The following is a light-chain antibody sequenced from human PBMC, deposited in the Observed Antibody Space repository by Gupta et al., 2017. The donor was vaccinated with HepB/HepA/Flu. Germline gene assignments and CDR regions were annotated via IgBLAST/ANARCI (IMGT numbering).Light chain of an antibody. Sequence: DIYMTQSPSTLSASVGDRVTITCRASQSINSWVAWYQQKPGKAPKFLIYNSSSLESGVPSRFSGSGSGTEFNLTISSLQPDDFATYYCQHGVNCFWTFGQGTKVEIK. CDR2: NSS. CDR1: QSINSW. V-gene: IGKV1-5*03. CDR3: QHGVNCFWT. J-gene: IGKJ1*01.